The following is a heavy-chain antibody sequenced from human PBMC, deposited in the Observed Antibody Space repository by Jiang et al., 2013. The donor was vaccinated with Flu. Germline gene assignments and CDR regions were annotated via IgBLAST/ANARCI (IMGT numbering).Heavy chain of an antibody. CDR1: GGTFSSYT. Sequence: SGAEVKKPGSSVKVSCKASGGTFSSYTISWVRQAPGQGLEWMGRIIPILGIANYAQKFQGRVTITADKSTSTAYMELSSLRSEDTAVYYCARCGVYYDSSGYARGNAFDIWGQGTMVTVSS. V-gene: IGHV1-69*04. CDR3: ARCGVYYDSSGYARGNAFDI. J-gene: IGHJ3*02. D-gene: IGHD3-22*01. CDR2: IIPILGIA.